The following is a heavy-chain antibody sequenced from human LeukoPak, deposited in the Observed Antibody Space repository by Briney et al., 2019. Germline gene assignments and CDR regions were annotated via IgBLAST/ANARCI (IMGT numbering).Heavy chain of an antibody. D-gene: IGHD3-10*01. CDR1: GGSISSYY. Sequence: SETLSLTCTVSGGSISSYYWNWIRQPPGKGLEWIGYMYYSGSTNYNPSLKSRVTISMDTSKNQFSLKLSSVTAADTAVHYCARDRYYDSGSYYNWGQGTLVTVSS. CDR2: MYYSGST. CDR3: ARDRYYDSGSYYN. V-gene: IGHV4-59*01. J-gene: IGHJ4*02.